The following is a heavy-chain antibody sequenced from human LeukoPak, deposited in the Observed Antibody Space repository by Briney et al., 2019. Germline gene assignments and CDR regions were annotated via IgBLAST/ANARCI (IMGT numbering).Heavy chain of an antibody. V-gene: IGHV3-7*01. CDR2: INQDGSQK. CDR3: SGSLNS. J-gene: IGHJ4*02. Sequence: GGSLRLSCAASGLTFSSYWMDWVRQAPGKGLEWVANINQDGSQKYYADSVKGRYTISRDNAENSLYLQMNSLRAEDTAVYYCSGSLNSWGQGTLVTVSS. CDR1: GLTFSSYW.